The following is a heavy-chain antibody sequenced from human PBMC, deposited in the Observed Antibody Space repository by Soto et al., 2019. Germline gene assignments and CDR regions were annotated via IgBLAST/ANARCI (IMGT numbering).Heavy chain of an antibody. D-gene: IGHD3-10*01. CDR3: ARGGLPHYGSGSYCFDY. J-gene: IGHJ4*02. V-gene: IGHV1-2*04. CDR1: GYTFTGYY. CDR2: INPNSGGT. Sequence: QVQLVQSGAEVKKPGASVKVSCKASGYTFTGYYMHWVRQAPGQGLEWMGWINPNSGGTNYAQKFQGWVTMTRDTSISTAYRELSRLRSDDTAVYYCARGGLPHYGSGSYCFDYWGQGTLVTVSS.